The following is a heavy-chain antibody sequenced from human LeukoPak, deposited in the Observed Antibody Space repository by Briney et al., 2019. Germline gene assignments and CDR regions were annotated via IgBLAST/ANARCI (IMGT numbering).Heavy chain of an antibody. V-gene: IGHV3-15*01. J-gene: IGHJ4*02. D-gene: IGHD5/OR15-5a*01. CDR1: GFTFRNAW. CDR2: ITDGGAT. Sequence: GGSLRLSCVASGFTFRNAWMSWVRQAPGKGLEWFGHITDGGATHYAAPVKGRFTVSTDDSKTTLYLQMNSLKPEDTALYYCTTDIPNEVYPFDYWGQGSLVTVSS. CDR3: TTDIPNEVYPFDY.